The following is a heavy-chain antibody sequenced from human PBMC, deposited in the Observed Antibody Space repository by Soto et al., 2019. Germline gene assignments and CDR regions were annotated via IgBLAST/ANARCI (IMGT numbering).Heavy chain of an antibody. V-gene: IGHV4-34*01. Sequence: SETLSLTCAVYGGSFSGYYWSWIRQPPGKGLEWIGEINHSGSTNYNPSLKSRVTISVDTSKNQFSLKLSSVTAAVTAVYYCARGASRRRYCSGGSCYGAFDIWGQGTMVTVSS. J-gene: IGHJ3*02. CDR3: ARGASRRRYCSGGSCYGAFDI. CDR2: INHSGST. D-gene: IGHD2-15*01. CDR1: GGSFSGYY.